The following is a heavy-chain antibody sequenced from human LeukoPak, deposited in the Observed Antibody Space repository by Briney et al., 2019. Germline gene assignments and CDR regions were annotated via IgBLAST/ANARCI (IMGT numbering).Heavy chain of an antibody. Sequence: KASETLSLTCTVSGGSIRSYYWSWIRQPPGKGLEWLGYISYTGNTNYNPSLKSRLTISVDTSKNQFSLKLSSVTAADTAVYYCAREGPTATSIDYWGQGTLVTVSA. D-gene: IGHD2-21*02. CDR3: AREGPTATSIDY. CDR1: GGSIRSYY. V-gene: IGHV4-59*01. J-gene: IGHJ4*02. CDR2: ISYTGNT.